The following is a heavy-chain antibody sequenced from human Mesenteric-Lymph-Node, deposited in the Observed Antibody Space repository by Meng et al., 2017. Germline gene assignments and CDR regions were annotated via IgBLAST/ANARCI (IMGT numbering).Heavy chain of an antibody. CDR2: IYSGGST. D-gene: IGHD3-22*01. CDR3: ARAYYYDSSGYSGFFPY. CDR1: GFTVSSNY. Sequence: GGSLRLSCAASGFTVSSNYMSWVRQAPGKGLEWVSVIYSGGSTYYADSVKGRFTISRDNSKNTLYLQMNSLRAEDTAVYYCARAYYYDSSGYSGFFPYWGQGTLVTVSS. V-gene: IGHV3-66*02. J-gene: IGHJ4*02.